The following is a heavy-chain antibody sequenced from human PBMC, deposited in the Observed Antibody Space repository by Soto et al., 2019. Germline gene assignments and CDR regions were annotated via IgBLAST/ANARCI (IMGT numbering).Heavy chain of an antibody. CDR2: IGESGTPT. Sequence: GRSLRLSCAASGFTFSSYAMKWVRQAPGKGLEWVSLIGESGTPTYYADSVKGRFTISRDNSGNTLFLEMYSLRAEDTAVYYCASYIPGVRYYGMDVWGQGTTVTVSS. D-gene: IGHD2-2*01. CDR3: ASYIPGVRYYGMDV. CDR1: GFTFSSYA. V-gene: IGHV3-23*01. J-gene: IGHJ6*02.